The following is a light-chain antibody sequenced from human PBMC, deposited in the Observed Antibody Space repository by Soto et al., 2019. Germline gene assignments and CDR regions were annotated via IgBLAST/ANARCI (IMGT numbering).Light chain of an antibody. J-gene: IGKJ4*01. CDR2: DDS. Sequence: DIQMTQSPSTLSASVGDRVTITCRASQSISSWLAWYQQKPGKAPKLLIYDDSSLESGVPSRFSGSGSGTEFTLTISSLQPDDFATYYCQQYNSYSPRTFGGGTKVEIK. CDR1: QSISSW. CDR3: QQYNSYSPRT. V-gene: IGKV1-5*01.